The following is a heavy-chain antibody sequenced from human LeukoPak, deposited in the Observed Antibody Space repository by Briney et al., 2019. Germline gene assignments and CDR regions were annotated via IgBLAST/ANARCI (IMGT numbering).Heavy chain of an antibody. CDR3: AKDPIYYDSSGRSNDY. J-gene: IGHJ4*02. CDR1: GFTFSSYA. CDR2: ISGSGGST. V-gene: IGHV3-23*01. D-gene: IGHD3-22*01. Sequence: PGGSLRLSCAASGFTFSSYAMSWVRQAPGKGLEWVSAISGSGGSTYYADSVKGRFTVSRDNAKNSLYLQMNSLRAEDTAVYYCAKDPIYYDSSGRSNDYWGQGTLVTVSS.